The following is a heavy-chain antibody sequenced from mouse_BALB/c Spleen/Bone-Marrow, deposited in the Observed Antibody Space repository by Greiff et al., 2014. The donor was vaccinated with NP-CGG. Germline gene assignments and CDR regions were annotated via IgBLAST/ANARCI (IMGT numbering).Heavy chain of an antibody. Sequence: DVKLQESGAELVKPGASAKLSCTASGFNIKDTYMHWVKQRPEQGLEWIGRIDPANGNTKYDPKFQGKATITADTSSNTAYLQLSSLPSEDTAVYYCTTYYGSRFTYWGQGTLVTVSA. V-gene: IGHV14-3*02. J-gene: IGHJ3*01. CDR1: GFNIKDTY. CDR2: IDPANGNT. D-gene: IGHD2-9*01. CDR3: TTYYGSRFTY.